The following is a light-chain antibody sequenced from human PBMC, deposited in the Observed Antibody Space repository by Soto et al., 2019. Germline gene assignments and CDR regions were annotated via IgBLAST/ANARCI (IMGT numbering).Light chain of an antibody. CDR2: SNN. Sequence: QLVLTQPPSASGTPGQRVSISCSGYSSSIGTNFVYWYQQLPGTAPKVLIHSNNQRHSGVPDRFSGSKSGTSASLAISGLRSDDEADYYCAAWDDNLSTYVFGSGTKLTVL. CDR1: SSSIGTNF. V-gene: IGLV1-47*02. CDR3: AAWDDNLSTYV. J-gene: IGLJ1*01.